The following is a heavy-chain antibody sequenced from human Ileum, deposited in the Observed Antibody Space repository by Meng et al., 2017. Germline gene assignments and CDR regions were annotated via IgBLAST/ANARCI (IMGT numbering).Heavy chain of an antibody. CDR1: GFTFSKYW. CDR3: ARDDGIRTVDY. J-gene: IGHJ4*02. Sequence: GGSLRLSCAASGFTFSKYWMSWVRQAPGKRLEWVANLHPDGSEDYYVDSVRGRFITSRDNAKSSLYLQMNSLRAEDTAVYYCARDDGIRTVDYWGQGTLVTVSS. V-gene: IGHV3-7*01. D-gene: IGHD5-18*01. CDR2: LHPDGSED.